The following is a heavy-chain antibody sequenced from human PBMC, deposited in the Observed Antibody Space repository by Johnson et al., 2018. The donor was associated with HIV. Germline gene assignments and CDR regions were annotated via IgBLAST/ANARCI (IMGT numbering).Heavy chain of an antibody. J-gene: IGHJ3*02. CDR3: ARDVPYDSSGYYYDFGAFDI. Sequence: VQLLESGGGLVQPGGSLRLSCAASGFTVSSNYMSWVRQAPGKGLEWVSVIYSGGSTYYADSVKGRFTISRDNSKNTLYLQMTSLRAEDTAVYYCARDVPYDSSGYYYDFGAFDIWGQGTMVTVSS. CDR1: GFTVSSNY. CDR2: IYSGGST. D-gene: IGHD3-22*01. V-gene: IGHV3-66*01.